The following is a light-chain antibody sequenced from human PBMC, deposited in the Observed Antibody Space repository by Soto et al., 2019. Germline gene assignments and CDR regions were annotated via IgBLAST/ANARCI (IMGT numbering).Light chain of an antibody. V-gene: IGKV3-15*01. CDR1: QNVDSN. CDR2: GAS. J-gene: IGKJ1*01. CDR3: HQYNNWPLWT. Sequence: EIVMTQSPATLSVSPGEGATLSCRASQNVDSNLAWYQQKPGLGPRLLIFGASTRATGIPARFSGSGSGTEFTLTITSLQSEDFAVYYCHQYNNWPLWTFGQWTKVEIK.